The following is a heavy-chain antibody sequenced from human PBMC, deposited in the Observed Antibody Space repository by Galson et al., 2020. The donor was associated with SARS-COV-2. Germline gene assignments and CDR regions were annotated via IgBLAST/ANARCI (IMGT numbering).Heavy chain of an antibody. J-gene: IGHJ3*02. Sequence: GGSLRLSCAASGFTFDDYTMHWVRQAPGKGLEWVSLISWDGGSTYYADSVKGRFTISRDNSKNSLYLQMNSLRTEDTALYYCAKIPSPVAGIEGDAFDIWGQGTMVTVSS. CDR1: GFTFDDYT. D-gene: IGHD6-19*01. CDR3: AKIPSPVAGIEGDAFDI. V-gene: IGHV3-43*01. CDR2: ISWDGGST.